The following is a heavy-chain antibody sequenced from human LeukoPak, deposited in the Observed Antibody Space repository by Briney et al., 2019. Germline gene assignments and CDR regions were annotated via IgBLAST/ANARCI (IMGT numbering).Heavy chain of an antibody. CDR1: GFTFSSYA. Sequence: GGSLRLSCTASGFTFSSYAMTWVRQVPGKGLEWVSGISDNGGRTYYGDSAKGRFTISRDNSKNTLFLQMNSLGPEDTAVYYCAKGVDTAMQPIDYWGQGTLVTVSS. V-gene: IGHV3-23*01. CDR3: AKGVDTAMQPIDY. CDR2: ISDNGGRT. D-gene: IGHD5-18*01. J-gene: IGHJ4*02.